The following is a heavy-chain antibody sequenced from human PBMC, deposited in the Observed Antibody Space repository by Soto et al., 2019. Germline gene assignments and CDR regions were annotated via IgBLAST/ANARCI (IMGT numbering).Heavy chain of an antibody. Sequence: QLQLQESGPGLVKPSETLSLTCTVSGGSISSSSYYWGWIRQPPGKGLEWIGSIYYSGSTSYHPSLKSRVTISVDTSKNQFSLKLSSVTAADTAVYSCARHTPAISISDHWGQGTLVTVSS. D-gene: IGHD2-15*01. CDR2: IYYSGST. CDR3: ARHTPAISISDH. CDR1: GGSISSSSYY. J-gene: IGHJ4*02. V-gene: IGHV4-39*01.